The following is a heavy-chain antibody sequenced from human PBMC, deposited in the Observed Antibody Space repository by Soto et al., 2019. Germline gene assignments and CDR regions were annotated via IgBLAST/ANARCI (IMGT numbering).Heavy chain of an antibody. J-gene: IGHJ4*02. CDR1: GFTFSSYG. Sequence: PGGSLRLSCAASGFTFSSYGMHWVRQAPGKGLEWVAVISYDGSNKYYADSVKGRFTISRDNSKNTLYLQMNSLRAEDTAVYYWAKDLAAMGEYYFDYWGQGTLVTVSS. CDR2: ISYDGSNK. CDR3: AKDLAAMGEYYFDY. V-gene: IGHV3-30*18. D-gene: IGHD5-18*01.